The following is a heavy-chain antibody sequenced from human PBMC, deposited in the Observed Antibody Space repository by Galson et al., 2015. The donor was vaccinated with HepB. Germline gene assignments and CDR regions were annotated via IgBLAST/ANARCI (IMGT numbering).Heavy chain of an antibody. J-gene: IGHJ5*01. CDR3: AREHELQLWPSDVLDS. CDR2: ISFDVGSK. Sequence: SLRLSCAASAFTFSNYGMHWVRQAPGKGLEWVSFISFDVGSKYYADSVKGRFTISRDNSKNTLFLQMNSLRPEDTAVYYCAREHELQLWPSDVLDSWGQGTLVTVSS. D-gene: IGHD5-18*01. CDR1: AFTFSNYG. V-gene: IGHV3-30-3*01.